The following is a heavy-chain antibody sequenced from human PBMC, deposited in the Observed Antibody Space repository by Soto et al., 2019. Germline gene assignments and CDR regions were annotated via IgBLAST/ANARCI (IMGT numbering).Heavy chain of an antibody. CDR3: AKDRVESGLGEIDY. Sequence: GGSLRLSCAASGFSFSNNGMHWVRQAPGKGLEWVAIISYDGSKKYYADSVKGRFTISRDNSKNTLYLQMNSLRVEDTAVYYCAKDRVESGLGEIDYWGQGTLVTVS. CDR1: GFSFSNNG. V-gene: IGHV3-30*18. CDR2: ISYDGSKK. J-gene: IGHJ4*02. D-gene: IGHD3-16*01.